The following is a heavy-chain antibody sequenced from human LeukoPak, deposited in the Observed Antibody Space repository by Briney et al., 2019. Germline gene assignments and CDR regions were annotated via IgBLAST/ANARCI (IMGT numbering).Heavy chain of an antibody. CDR1: GYTFTDYY. D-gene: IGHD4-17*01. V-gene: IGHV1-69-2*01. J-gene: IGHJ4*02. CDR3: ARFVSDYGDQYYFDY. Sequence: ASVKVSCKVSGYTFTDYYMHWVQQAPGKGLEWMGLVDPEDGETIYAEKFQGRVTMTRDTSISTAYMELSRLRSDDTAVYYCARFVSDYGDQYYFDYWGQGTLVTVSS. CDR2: VDPEDGET.